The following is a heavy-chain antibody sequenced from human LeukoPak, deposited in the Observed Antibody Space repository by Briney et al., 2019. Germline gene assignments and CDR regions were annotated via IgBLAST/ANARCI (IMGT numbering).Heavy chain of an antibody. CDR1: GGSFSGYY. J-gene: IGHJ4*02. Sequence: SETLSPTCAVYGGSFSGYYWSWIRQPPGKGLEWIGEIDHSGSTNYNPSLKSRVTISVDTSKNQFSLKLSSVTAADTAVYYCARAAVVASFPVDYWGQGTLVTVSS. V-gene: IGHV4-34*01. CDR2: IDHSGST. CDR3: ARAAVVASFPVDY. D-gene: IGHD2-15*01.